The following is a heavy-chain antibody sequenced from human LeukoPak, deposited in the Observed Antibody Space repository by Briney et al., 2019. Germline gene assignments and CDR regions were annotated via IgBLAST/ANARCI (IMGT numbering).Heavy chain of an antibody. Sequence: GGSLRLSCAASGFTSSSYSMNWVRQAPGKGLEWVSSISSSSSYIYYADSVKGRFTISRDNAKNSLYLQMNSLRAEDTAVYYCARDLLVRDRRNYYYYGMDVWGQGTTVTVSS. CDR1: GFTSSSYS. D-gene: IGHD3-10*01. V-gene: IGHV3-21*01. CDR3: ARDLLVRDRRNYYYYGMDV. J-gene: IGHJ6*02. CDR2: ISSSSSYI.